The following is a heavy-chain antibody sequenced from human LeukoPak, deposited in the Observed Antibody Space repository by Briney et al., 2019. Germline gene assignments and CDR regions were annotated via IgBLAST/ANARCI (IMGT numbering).Heavy chain of an antibody. Sequence: SETLSLTCTVSGGSISSYYWSWIRQPAGKGLEWIGRIYTSGSTNYNPSLKSRVTISVDTSKNQFSLKLSSVTAADTAVYYCARPGDILTGYYLDYWGQGTLVTVSS. D-gene: IGHD3-9*01. J-gene: IGHJ4*02. V-gene: IGHV4-4*07. CDR1: GGSISSYY. CDR3: ARPGDILTGYYLDY. CDR2: IYTSGST.